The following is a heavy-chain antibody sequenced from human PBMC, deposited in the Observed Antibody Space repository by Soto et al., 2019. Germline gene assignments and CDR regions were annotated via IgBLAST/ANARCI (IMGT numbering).Heavy chain of an antibody. V-gene: IGHV3-30*18. Sequence: QVQLVESGGGVVQPGRSLRLSCAASGFTFSSYGMHWVRQAPGKGLEWVAVISYDGSNKYYTDSVKGRFTISRDNSNNTLYLQMNSLRAEDTAVYYCAKDLRSSSWSYCYYGMDVWGQGTTVTVSS. CDR3: AKDLRSSSWSYCYYGMDV. CDR1: GFTFSSYG. J-gene: IGHJ6*02. D-gene: IGHD6-13*01. CDR2: ISYDGSNK.